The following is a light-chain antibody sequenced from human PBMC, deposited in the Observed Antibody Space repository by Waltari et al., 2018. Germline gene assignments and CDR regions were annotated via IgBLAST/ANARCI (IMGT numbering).Light chain of an antibody. CDR3: SSFAGYNTPFV. Sequence: QSALTQPPSASGSPGQSVTISYTGTSSDVGRYNYVSWYQHHPGEAPKLIISEVSKRPSGVPDRFSGSKSGNTASLTVSGLQPEDEADYYCSSFAGYNTPFVFGTGTKVTVL. J-gene: IGLJ1*01. CDR2: EVS. CDR1: SSDVGRYNY. V-gene: IGLV2-8*01.